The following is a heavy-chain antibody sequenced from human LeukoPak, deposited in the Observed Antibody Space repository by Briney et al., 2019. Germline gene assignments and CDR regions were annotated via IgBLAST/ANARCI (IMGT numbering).Heavy chain of an antibody. CDR1: GXSISSGSDY. Sequence: SETLSLTCTVSGXSISSGSDYWGWIRQPPGKGLEWIGNIYYSGSTNYNPSLKSRVTISIDTSKSQFSLKVSSVTAADTAVYYCARAHSSGWPHMFDPWGQGTLVTVPS. J-gene: IGHJ5*02. D-gene: IGHD6-19*01. V-gene: IGHV4-61*01. CDR2: IYYSGST. CDR3: ARAHSSGWPHMFDP.